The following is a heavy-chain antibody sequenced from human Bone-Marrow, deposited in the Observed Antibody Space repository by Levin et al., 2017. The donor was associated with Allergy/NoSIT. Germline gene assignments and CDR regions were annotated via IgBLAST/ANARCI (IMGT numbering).Heavy chain of an antibody. V-gene: IGHV3-20*01. Sequence: GESLKISCAASGFTFDDYGMSWVRQAPGKGLEWVSGINWNGGSTGYADSVKGRFTISRDNAKNSLYLQMNSLRAEDTALYHCARIARVTTGTTGYYYYYYYMDVWGKGTTVTVSS. CDR2: INWNGGST. D-gene: IGHD1-1*01. CDR1: GFTFDDYG. CDR3: ARIARVTTGTTGYYYYYYYMDV. J-gene: IGHJ6*03.